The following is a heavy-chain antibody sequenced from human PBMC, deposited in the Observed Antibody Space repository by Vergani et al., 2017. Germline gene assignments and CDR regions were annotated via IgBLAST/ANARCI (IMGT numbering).Heavy chain of an antibody. J-gene: IGHJ4*02. CDR2: LSASDRRT. CDR3: AKLVRGYCSSTSCSNFDY. CDR1: GFTFIMHA. Sequence: EVQLLESGGDLVQPGGSLRLSCAASGFTFIMHAMSWVRQAPGKGLEWVSTLSASDRRTHYADSVKGRFTISRDNSKNTLFLHMNSLRPEDTAVYYCAKLVRGYCSSTSCSNFDYWGQGTLVTVSS. D-gene: IGHD2-2*01. V-gene: IGHV3-23*01.